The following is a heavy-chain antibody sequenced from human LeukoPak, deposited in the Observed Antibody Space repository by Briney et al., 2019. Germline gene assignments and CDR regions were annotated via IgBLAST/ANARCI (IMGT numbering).Heavy chain of an antibody. J-gene: IGHJ5*02. Sequence: PSETLSLTCTVSGGSISSSYWNWIRQPPGKGLEWIGNIYNSGTTYYNPSLKSRVTISENMSKNQFSLRLRSVTAADTAVYYCARVLRGYDILTGYYMSWFDPWGQGTLVTVSS. CDR2: IYNSGTT. CDR1: GGSISSSY. D-gene: IGHD3-9*01. CDR3: ARVLRGYDILTGYYMSWFDP. V-gene: IGHV4-4*08.